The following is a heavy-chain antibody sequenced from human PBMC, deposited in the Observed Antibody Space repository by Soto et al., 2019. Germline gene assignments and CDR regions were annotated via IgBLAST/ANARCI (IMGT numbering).Heavy chain of an antibody. Sequence: PGGSLRLSCAASGFNFSPYWMHWVRQVPGKGLEWISHIGGGGSVTIYADSVKGRFTISRDDAENTLYLQMNSLRSEDTAVYYCARLGYYYDSSGYYWVLDAFDIWGQGTMVTVSS. CDR3: ARLGYYYDSSGYYWVLDAFDI. J-gene: IGHJ3*02. V-gene: IGHV3-74*01. CDR1: GFNFSPYW. D-gene: IGHD3-22*01. CDR2: IGGGGSVT.